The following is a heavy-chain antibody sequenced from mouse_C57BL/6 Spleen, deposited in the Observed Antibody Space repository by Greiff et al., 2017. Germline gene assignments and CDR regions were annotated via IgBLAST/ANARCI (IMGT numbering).Heavy chain of an antibody. V-gene: IGHV1-52*01. CDR2: IDPSDSET. CDR1: GYTFTSYW. CDR3: ARAYYYGSSYGWYFDV. J-gene: IGHJ1*03. D-gene: IGHD1-1*01. Sequence: QVQLQQPGAELVRPGSSVKLSCKASGYTFTSYWMHWVKQRPIQGLEWIGNIDPSDSETHSNQKFKDKATLTVDKSSSTAYMQLSSLTSEDSAVYYCARAYYYGSSYGWYFDVWGTGTTVTVSS.